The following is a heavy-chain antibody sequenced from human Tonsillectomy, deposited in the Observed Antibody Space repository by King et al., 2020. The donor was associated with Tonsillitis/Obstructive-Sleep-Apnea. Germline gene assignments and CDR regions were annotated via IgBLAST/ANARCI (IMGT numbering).Heavy chain of an antibody. CDR2: ISGDGGST. Sequence: VQLVESGGGVVQPGGSLRLSCAASGFTFDDYAMHWVRQAPGKGLEWVSLISGDGGSTYYADSVKSRFTISRDSSKNSLYLQINSLRTEDTALYYCAKAPYGGDAFDIWGQGTMVTVSS. CDR1: GFTFDDYA. J-gene: IGHJ3*02. CDR3: AKAPYGGDAFDI. V-gene: IGHV3-43*02. D-gene: IGHD4-23*01.